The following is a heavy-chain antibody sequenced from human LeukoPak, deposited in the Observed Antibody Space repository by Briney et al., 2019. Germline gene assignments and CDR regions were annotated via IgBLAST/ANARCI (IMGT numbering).Heavy chain of an antibody. J-gene: IGHJ4*02. D-gene: IGHD3-22*01. V-gene: IGHV4-31*03. Sequence: MSSQTLSLTCTVSGGSISSGGYYWSWIRQHPGKGLEWIGYIYYSGSTYYNPSLKSRVTISVDTSKNQFSLKLSSVTAADTAVYYCARGLWLYYFDYWGQGTLVTVSS. CDR3: ARGLWLYYFDY. CDR2: IYYSGST. CDR1: GGSISSGGYY.